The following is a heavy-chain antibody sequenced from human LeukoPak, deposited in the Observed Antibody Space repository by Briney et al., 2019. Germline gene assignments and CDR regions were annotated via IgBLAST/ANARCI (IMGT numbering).Heavy chain of an antibody. D-gene: IGHD6-13*01. Sequence: GRSLRLSCGASGYTLSSYGMLWVPQARAKGLEWGAVISYDGSNKYYADFVKGRFTNSRDNSKNTQYLQMNSLRAEDTAVYYCARFIAAAGTVDFDYWGQGTLVTVSS. CDR2: ISYDGSNK. J-gene: IGHJ4*02. CDR3: ARFIAAAGTVDFDY. V-gene: IGHV3-30*03. CDR1: GYTLSSYG.